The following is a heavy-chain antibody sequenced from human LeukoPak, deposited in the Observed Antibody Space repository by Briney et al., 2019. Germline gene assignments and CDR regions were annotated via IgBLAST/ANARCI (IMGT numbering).Heavy chain of an antibody. CDR1: GYRLTGCY. D-gene: IGHD3-16*02. Sequence: ASVKVSCKASGYRLTGCYLHWVRQAPGQELEWMDWINPNSGVTNYAQNLQGRVSMTRDTSISTAYMELSRLRSDDTAVYYCARQQEVSGYFDYWGQGTLVTVSS. V-gene: IGHV1-2*02. CDR2: INPNSGVT. CDR3: ARQQEVSGYFDY. J-gene: IGHJ4*02.